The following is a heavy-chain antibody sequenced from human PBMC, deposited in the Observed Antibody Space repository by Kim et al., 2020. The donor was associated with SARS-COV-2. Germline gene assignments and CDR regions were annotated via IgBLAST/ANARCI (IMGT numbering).Heavy chain of an antibody. J-gene: IGHJ4*02. CDR2: IYYSGST. V-gene: IGHV4-31*03. CDR1: GGSISSGGYY. D-gene: IGHD2-2*01. CDR3: ARGGWVVPAF. Sequence: SETLSLTCTVSGGSISSGGYYWSWIRQHPGKGLEWIWYIYYSGSTYYNPSLKSRVTISVDTSKNQFSLKLSSVTAADTAVYYCARGGWVVPAFWGQGTLVTVSS.